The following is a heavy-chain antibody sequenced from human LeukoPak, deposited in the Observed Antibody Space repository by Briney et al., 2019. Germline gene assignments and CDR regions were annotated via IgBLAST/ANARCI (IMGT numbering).Heavy chain of an antibody. D-gene: IGHD1-1*01. V-gene: IGHV4-59*08. CDR2: IYYSGST. CDR3: AVNLTRHTFDI. CDR1: GGSISTYY. J-gene: IGHJ3*02. Sequence: SQTLSLTCTVSGGSISTYYWSWIRQSPGKGMEWIGSIYYSGSTNYNPSLKSRVTISVDTSKNQFSLELSSVTAADTAVYYCAVNLTRHTFDIWGQGTMVTVSS.